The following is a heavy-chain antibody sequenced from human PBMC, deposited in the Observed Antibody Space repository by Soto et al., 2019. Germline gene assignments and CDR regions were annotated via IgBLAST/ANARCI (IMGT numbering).Heavy chain of an antibody. CDR3: AKEGGRWLQSLGMDV. J-gene: IGHJ6*02. D-gene: IGHD3-16*01. V-gene: IGHV3-30*18. Sequence: QVQLVESGGGVVQPGRSLRLSCAASGFTFSSYGMHWVRQAPGKGLEWVAVISYDGSNKYYADSVKGRFTISRDNSKNTLYLQMNSLRAEDTAVYYCAKEGGRWLQSLGMDVWGQGTTVTVSS. CDR2: ISYDGSNK. CDR1: GFTFSSYG.